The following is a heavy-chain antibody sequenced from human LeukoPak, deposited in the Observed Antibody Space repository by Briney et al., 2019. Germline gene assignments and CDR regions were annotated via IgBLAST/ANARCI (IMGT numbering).Heavy chain of an antibody. CDR1: GFTVSSNY. V-gene: IGHV3-23*01. CDR3: AKEGGRYYYYGMDV. D-gene: IGHD3-16*01. J-gene: IGHJ6*02. Sequence: GGSLRLSCAASGFTVSSNYMSWVRQAPGKGLEWVSAISGSGGSTYYADSVKGRFTISRDNSKNTLYLQMNSLRAEDTAVYYCAKEGGRYYYYGMDVWGQGTTVTVSS. CDR2: ISGSGGST.